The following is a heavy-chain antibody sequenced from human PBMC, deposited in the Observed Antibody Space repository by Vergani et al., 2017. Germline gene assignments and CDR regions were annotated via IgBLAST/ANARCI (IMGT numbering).Heavy chain of an antibody. CDR3: ARQLGRDSGSYFDY. CDR1: GGSISSSSYY. Sequence: QLQLQESGPGLVKPSETLSLTCTVSGGSISSSSYYWGWIRQPPGKGLEWIGSIYYSGSTYYNPSLKSRVTISVDTSKNQFSLKLSSVTAADTAVYYCARQLGRDSGSYFDYWGQGTLVTVSS. V-gene: IGHV4-39*01. D-gene: IGHD1-26*01. CDR2: IYYSGST. J-gene: IGHJ4*02.